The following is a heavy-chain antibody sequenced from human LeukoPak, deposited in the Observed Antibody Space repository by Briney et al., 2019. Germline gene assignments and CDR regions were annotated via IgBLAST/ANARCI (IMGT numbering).Heavy chain of an antibody. CDR1: GFTFSSYW. Sequence: PGGSLRLSCAASGFTFSSYWMSWVRQAPGKGLEWVANIKQDGSEKYYVDSVKGRFTISRDNAKNSLYLQMNSLRAEDTAVYYCARADCSSTSCQAGLLDYWGQGTLVTVSS. CDR2: IKQDGSEK. D-gene: IGHD2-2*01. V-gene: IGHV3-7*03. J-gene: IGHJ4*02. CDR3: ARADCSSTSCQAGLLDY.